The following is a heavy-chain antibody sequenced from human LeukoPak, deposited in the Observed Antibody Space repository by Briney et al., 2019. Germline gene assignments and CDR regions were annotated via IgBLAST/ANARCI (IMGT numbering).Heavy chain of an antibody. CDR1: GYPFDNFG. CDR2: IGGNNDNP. J-gene: IGHJ4*02. V-gene: IGHV1-18*01. D-gene: IGHD2-2*01. CDR3: ARDGTSTDDY. Sequence: ASVKVSCKASGYPFDNFGLTWVRQAPGQGLEWMGWIGGNNDNPNYGQKFQGRLTVTTDSATSTAYMELRNLRSDDTAVYYCARDGTSTDDYWGQGTLVTVSS.